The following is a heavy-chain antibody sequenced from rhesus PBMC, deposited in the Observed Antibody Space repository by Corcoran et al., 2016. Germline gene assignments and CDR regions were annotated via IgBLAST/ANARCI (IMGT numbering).Heavy chain of an antibody. D-gene: IGHD6-37*01. CDR2: INGPSGST. V-gene: IGHV4-80*01. CDR3: VGRNRW. Sequence: QVQLQESGPGLVQPSETLSLPCAVSGASISRYWWSWILQAPGKGLEWIGEINGPSGSTYYNPSLNSRVTLSKDTSRNHFSLKMNSVTAADTALYYCVGRNRWWGQGVLVTVSS. J-gene: IGHJ4*01. CDR1: GASISRYW.